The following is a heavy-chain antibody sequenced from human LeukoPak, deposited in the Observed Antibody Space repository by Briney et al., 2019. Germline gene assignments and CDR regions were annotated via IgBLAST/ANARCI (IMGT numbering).Heavy chain of an antibody. CDR2: LYSGGTT. Sequence: GGSLRLSCAASGITVSSNYMTWVRQAPGRGLKWVSVLYSGGTTYYTDSVKGRFIISRDNSKNTLYLQMDSLRVEDTAVYYCARDPPGIRVPGVWGQGTLVTVSS. D-gene: IGHD6-19*01. J-gene: IGHJ4*02. CDR3: ARDPPGIRVPGV. V-gene: IGHV3-53*01. CDR1: GITVSSNY.